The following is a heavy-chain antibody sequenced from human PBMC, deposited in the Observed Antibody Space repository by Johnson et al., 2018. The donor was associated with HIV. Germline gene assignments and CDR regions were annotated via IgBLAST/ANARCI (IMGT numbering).Heavy chain of an antibody. CDR3: AREGPGYSSGWYAFDL. CDR1: GFTVSSNY. CDR2: IYSGGNT. V-gene: IGHV3-53*01. J-gene: IGHJ3*01. Sequence: VQLVESGGGLIQPGGSLRLSCAASGFTVSSNYMSWVRQAPGRGLEWVSVIYSGGNTYYADSVKGRFTISRDNSKNTLYLQMNSLRVEDTALYYCAREGPGYSSGWYAFDLWGQGTMVIVSS. D-gene: IGHD6-19*01.